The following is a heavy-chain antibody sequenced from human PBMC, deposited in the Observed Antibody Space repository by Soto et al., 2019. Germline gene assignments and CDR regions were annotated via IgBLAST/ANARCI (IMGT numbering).Heavy chain of an antibody. Sequence: GGSLRLSCAASGFTFSSYWMTWVRQAPGKGLEWVANIDQAGGVKYYVDSVKGRFTTSSDSSKTTVYLQMNDLRPDDTAVYYCATWHEREHAYDEWGQGTTVTVSS. J-gene: IGHJ3*01. CDR2: IDQAGGVK. CDR1: GFTFSSYW. D-gene: IGHD1-1*01. CDR3: ATWHEREHAYDE. V-gene: IGHV3-7*03.